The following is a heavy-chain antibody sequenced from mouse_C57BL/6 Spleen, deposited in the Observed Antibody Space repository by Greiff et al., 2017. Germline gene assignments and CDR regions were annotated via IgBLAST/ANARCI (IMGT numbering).Heavy chain of an antibody. Sequence: DVQLVESGGGLVKPGGSLKLSCAASGFTFSSYAMSWVRQTPEKRLEWVATISDGGSYTYYPDNVKGRFTISRDNAKNNLYLQMSHLKSEDTAMYYCARDHYSNYVGFAYWGQGTLVTVSA. V-gene: IGHV5-4*01. CDR3: ARDHYSNYVGFAY. J-gene: IGHJ3*01. CDR1: GFTFSSYA. D-gene: IGHD2-5*01. CDR2: ISDGGSYT.